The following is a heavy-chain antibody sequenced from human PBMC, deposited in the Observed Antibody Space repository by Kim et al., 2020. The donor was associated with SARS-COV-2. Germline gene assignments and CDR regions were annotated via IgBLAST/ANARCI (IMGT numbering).Heavy chain of an antibody. Sequence: SETLSLTCTVSGGSISSGGYYWTWIRQHPGKGLEWIGYIYSSVSTYYNPSLKSRVRISDDTSTNQFSLELTSVTAADTAVYYCARETYFIGSGSSQIFRHFDLWGQGILVTVSS. D-gene: IGHD3-10*01. J-gene: IGHJ4*02. CDR3: ARETYFIGSGSSQIFRHFDL. CDR1: GGSISSGGYY. V-gene: IGHV4-31*03. CDR2: IYSSVST.